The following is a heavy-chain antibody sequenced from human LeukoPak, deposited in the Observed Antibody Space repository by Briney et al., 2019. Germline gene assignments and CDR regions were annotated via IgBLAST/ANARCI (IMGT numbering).Heavy chain of an antibody. V-gene: IGHV3-33*06. J-gene: IGHJ4*02. CDR1: GFTFSSYG. CDR3: AKDLSEMATIPVVLFDY. Sequence: GRSLRLSCAASGFTFSSYGMHWVRQAPGKGLEGAAVIWYDGSNKYYADSVEGRFTISRDNSKNTLYLQMNSLIAEDTAVYYCAKDLSEMATIPVVLFDYWGRGTLVTVSS. D-gene: IGHD5-24*01. CDR2: IWYDGSNK.